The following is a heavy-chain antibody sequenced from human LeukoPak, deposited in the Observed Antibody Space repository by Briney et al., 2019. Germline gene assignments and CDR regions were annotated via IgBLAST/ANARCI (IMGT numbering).Heavy chain of an antibody. J-gene: IGHJ4*02. CDR1: GFTVSTDH. V-gene: IGHV3-53*01. CDR2: SYSGGSR. Sequence: GGSLRLSCAASGFTVSTDHMSWVRHAPGKGLEWVAVSYSGGSRHYAESVKGRFTISRDNSKNTLYLQMNSLRAEDTALYYCARVWELSFDHWGQGTLVTVSS. CDR3: ARVWELSFDH. D-gene: IGHD1-26*01.